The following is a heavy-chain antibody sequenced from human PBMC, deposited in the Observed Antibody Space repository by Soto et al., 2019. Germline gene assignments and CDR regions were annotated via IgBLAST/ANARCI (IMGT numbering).Heavy chain of an antibody. J-gene: IGHJ3*02. CDR2: ISGSGGST. V-gene: IGHV3-23*01. Sequence: EVQLLESGGSLVQPGRSLRLSCAASGFTFSSYAMSWVRQAPGKGLEWVSAISGSGGSTYYADSVKGRFTISRDNSKNTLYLQMNSLRAEDTAVYYCAKVTTVTPKGRAFDIWGQGTMVTVSS. CDR3: AKVTTVTPKGRAFDI. CDR1: GFTFSSYA. D-gene: IGHD4-17*01.